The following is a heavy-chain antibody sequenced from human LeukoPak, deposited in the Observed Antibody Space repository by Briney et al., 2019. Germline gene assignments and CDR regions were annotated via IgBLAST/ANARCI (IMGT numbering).Heavy chain of an antibody. CDR1: GYTFTGYY. CDR2: INPSGGST. Sequence: ASVKVSCKASGYTFTGYYMHWVRQAPGQGLEWMGIINPSGGSTSYAQKFQGRVTMTRDMSTSTVYMELSSLRSEDTAVYYCASLGRRRYDILTGYRGDAFDIWGQGTMVTVSS. V-gene: IGHV1-46*01. D-gene: IGHD3-9*01. CDR3: ASLGRRRYDILTGYRGDAFDI. J-gene: IGHJ3*02.